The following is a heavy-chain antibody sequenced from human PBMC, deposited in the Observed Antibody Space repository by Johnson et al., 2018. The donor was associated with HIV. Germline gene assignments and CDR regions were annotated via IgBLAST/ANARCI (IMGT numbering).Heavy chain of an antibody. CDR2: IYSGSNT. Sequence: EVQLVESGGGLIQPGGSLRLSCAASGFTVSTNNMNWVRQAPGKGLEWVSVIYSGSNTYYADSVKGRFTISRDNSKNTLYLQMNSLRAEDTAVHYCARVKSYGNWGSRKGGRESRAAFDIWGQGTVVTVSS. J-gene: IGHJ3*02. CDR1: GFTVSTNN. CDR3: ARVKSYGNWGSRKGGRESRAAFDI. D-gene: IGHD7-27*01. V-gene: IGHV3-53*01.